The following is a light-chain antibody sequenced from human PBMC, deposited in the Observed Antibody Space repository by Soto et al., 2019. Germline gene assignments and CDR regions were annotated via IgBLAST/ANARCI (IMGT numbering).Light chain of an antibody. V-gene: IGKV3-11*01. CDR1: QSVSSY. CDR3: QQRSNWPWT. CDR2: DAS. J-gene: IGKJ1*01. Sequence: EIVLTQSPATQSLSPGERATLSCRASQSVSSYLAWYQQKPGQAPRLLIYDASNRATGIPARFSGSGSGTDFTLTISSLEPEYFAVYYCQQRSNWPWTFGQGTKVEIK.